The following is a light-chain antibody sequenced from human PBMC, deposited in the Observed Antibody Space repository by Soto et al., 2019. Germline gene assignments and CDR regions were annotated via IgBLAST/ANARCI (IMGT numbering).Light chain of an antibody. CDR3: QQYNDWPSTWT. CDR1: HSVSNN. CDR2: GAS. V-gene: IGKV3-15*01. J-gene: IGKJ1*01. Sequence: EIVMTQSPATLSVSPGDGATLSCRASHSVSNNLACYQQKPGQAPRLLIYGASTRPTGIPAGFSSSGSGTEFTLTISSLQSEDFAVYYCQQYNDWPSTWTFGQGTKVDIK.